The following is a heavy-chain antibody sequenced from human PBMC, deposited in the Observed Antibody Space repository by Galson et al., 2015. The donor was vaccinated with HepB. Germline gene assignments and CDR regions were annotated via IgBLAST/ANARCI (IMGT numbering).Heavy chain of an antibody. D-gene: IGHD2-15*01. CDR3: ANGGAYYRGSGGPQYFQY. V-gene: IGHV3-23*01. CDR2: MYGDGSPT. J-gene: IGHJ1*01. Sequence: SLRLSCAASGFMFSTHAMSWVRQAPGKGLEWVSTMYGDGSPTHYADSVKGRFAISRDNSKNTLYLQMNSLRADDTAVYYCANGGAYYRGSGGPQYFQYWGQGTLVTVSS. CDR1: GFMFSTHA.